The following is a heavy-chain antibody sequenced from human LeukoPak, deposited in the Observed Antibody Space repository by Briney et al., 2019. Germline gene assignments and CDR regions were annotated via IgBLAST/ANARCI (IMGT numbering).Heavy chain of an antibody. CDR1: GFTFSSYA. Sequence: GGSLRLSCEASGFTFSSYAMSWVRQAPGKGLEWVSAISGSGGSTYYADSVKGRFTISRDNSKNTLYLQMNSLRAEDTAVYYCAKAIGSGWYTTVFDYWGQGTLVTVSS. CDR2: ISGSGGST. J-gene: IGHJ4*02. D-gene: IGHD6-19*01. V-gene: IGHV3-23*01. CDR3: AKAIGSGWYTTVFDY.